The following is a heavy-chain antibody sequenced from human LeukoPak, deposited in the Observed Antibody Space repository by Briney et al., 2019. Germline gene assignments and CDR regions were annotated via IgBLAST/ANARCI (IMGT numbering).Heavy chain of an antibody. CDR2: INPNTGGT. CDR1: GYTFTDYY. D-gene: IGHD3-3*01. Sequence: ASEKVSCKASGYTFTDYYMHWVRQAPGQGLEWMGWINPNTGGTNYAQKFQGRVTMTRDTSISTAYMELTRLRSDDTAVYYCAGVAITIFGVVPPKMDVWGKGTTVTVSS. J-gene: IGHJ6*04. V-gene: IGHV1-2*02. CDR3: AGVAITIFGVVPPKMDV.